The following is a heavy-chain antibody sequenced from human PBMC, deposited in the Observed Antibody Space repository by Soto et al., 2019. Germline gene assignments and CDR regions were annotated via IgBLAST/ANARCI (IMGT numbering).Heavy chain of an antibody. D-gene: IGHD1-1*01. J-gene: IGHJ5*02. Sequence: GASVKVSCKASGGTFSSYAISWVRQAPGQGLEWMGGIIPIFGTANYAQKFQGRVTITADESTSTAYMELSSLRSEDTAVYYCASRVNWKWDNWFDPWGQGTLVTVSS. CDR3: ASRVNWKWDNWFDP. V-gene: IGHV1-69*13. CDR2: IIPIFGTA. CDR1: GGTFSSYA.